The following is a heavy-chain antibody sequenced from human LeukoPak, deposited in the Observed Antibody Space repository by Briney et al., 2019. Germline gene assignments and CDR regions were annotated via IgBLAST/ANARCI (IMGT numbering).Heavy chain of an antibody. CDR1: VGSVFSNKW. V-gene: IGHV4-4*02. CDR3: ARDGGFCRSIDY. Sequence: PSETLSLTCGVSVGSVFSNKWCTWIRQPPRKGLEWIGEVHLDGRANFNPSLKSRLTMSVDLSESHVSLKLTSVTAADTAVYYCARDGGFCRSIDYSGQGTLVTVSS. CDR2: VHLDGRA. D-gene: IGHD6-25*01. J-gene: IGHJ4*02.